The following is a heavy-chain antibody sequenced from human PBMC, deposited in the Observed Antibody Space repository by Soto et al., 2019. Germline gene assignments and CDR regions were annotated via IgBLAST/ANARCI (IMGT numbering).Heavy chain of an antibody. D-gene: IGHD2-2*01. V-gene: IGHV1-2*04. CDR2: INPNSGGT. Sequence: GASVEVSCKASGYTFTGYYMHWVRQAPGQGLEWMGWINPNSGGTNYAQKFQGWVTMTRDTSISTAYMELSRLRSDDTAVYYCARERIVVVPDAHSKEYGMDVWGQGTTVTVSS. CDR1: GYTFTGYY. J-gene: IGHJ6*02. CDR3: ARERIVVVPDAHSKEYGMDV.